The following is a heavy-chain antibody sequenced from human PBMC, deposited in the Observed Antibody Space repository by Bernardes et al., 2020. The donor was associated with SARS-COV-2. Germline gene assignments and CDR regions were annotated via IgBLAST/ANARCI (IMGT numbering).Heavy chain of an antibody. J-gene: IGHJ4*02. Sequence: VRSLILSCAASGFTFSSYWMTWVRQAPGKGLEWVANIKQYGSEKYYVDSVKGRFTISRDNAKNSLYLQMNSLRAEDTAVYYCATGIAAAAGWGQGTLVTVSS. CDR3: ATGIAAAAG. CDR2: IKQYGSEK. V-gene: IGHV3-7*01. CDR1: GFTFSSYW. D-gene: IGHD6-13*01.